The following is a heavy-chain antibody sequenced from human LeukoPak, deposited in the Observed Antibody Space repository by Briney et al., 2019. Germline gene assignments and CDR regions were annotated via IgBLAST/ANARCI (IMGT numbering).Heavy chain of an antibody. CDR1: GFTFDDYA. Sequence: GGSLRLSCAASGFTFDDYAMHWARQAPGKGLEWVSGISWNSGSIGYADSVKGRFTISRDNAKNSLYLQMNSLRAEDTALYYCAKGIVVVPAAPFDYWGQGTLVTVSS. CDR3: AKGIVVVPAAPFDY. D-gene: IGHD2-2*01. CDR2: ISWNSGSI. V-gene: IGHV3-9*01. J-gene: IGHJ4*02.